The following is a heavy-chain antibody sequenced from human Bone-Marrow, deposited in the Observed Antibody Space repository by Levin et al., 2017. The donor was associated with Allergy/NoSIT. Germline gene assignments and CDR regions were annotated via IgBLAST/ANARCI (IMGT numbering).Heavy chain of an antibody. D-gene: IGHD4-17*01. CDR1: GDSISSGVFS. Sequence: SETLSLTCAVSGDSISSGVFSWAWIRQPLGKGLEWIGYIYDRGSTYYNPSLGSRVALSIDKSKNQFSLRLRSVTAADTAMYYCVRSAQDYGDYADLPEHWFDPWGQGILVTVSS. CDR2: IYDRGST. J-gene: IGHJ5*02. CDR3: VRSAQDYGDYADLPEHWFDP. V-gene: IGHV4-30-2*01.